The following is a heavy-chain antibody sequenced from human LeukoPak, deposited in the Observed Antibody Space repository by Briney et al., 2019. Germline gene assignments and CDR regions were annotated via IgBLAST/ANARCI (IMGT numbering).Heavy chain of an antibody. CDR3: ARDCSSTSCYDY. Sequence: ASVKVSCKASGYTFTGYYMHWVRQAPGQGLEWMGWINPNSGGTNYAQKFQGRVTMTRDTSINTAYMELSRLRSDDTAVYYCARDCSSTSCYDYWGQGTLVTVSS. V-gene: IGHV1-2*02. J-gene: IGHJ4*02. CDR1: GYTFTGYY. D-gene: IGHD2-2*01. CDR2: INPNSGGT.